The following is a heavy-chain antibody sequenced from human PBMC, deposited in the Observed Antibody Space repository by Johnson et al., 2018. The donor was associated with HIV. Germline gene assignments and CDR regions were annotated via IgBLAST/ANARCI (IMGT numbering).Heavy chain of an antibody. CDR3: ATAAAGLDAFDV. V-gene: IGHV3-13*01. CDR2: IGSAGDT. Sequence: VKLVESGGGLVQPGGSLRLSCAASGFTFSSYDMHWVRQATGKGLEWVSAIGSAGDTYYPGSVTGRFTISRDNAKNTLYLQMNSLRAEETAVYYCATAAAGLDAFDVWGQGTMVTVSS. CDR1: GFTFSSYD. J-gene: IGHJ3*01. D-gene: IGHD6-13*01.